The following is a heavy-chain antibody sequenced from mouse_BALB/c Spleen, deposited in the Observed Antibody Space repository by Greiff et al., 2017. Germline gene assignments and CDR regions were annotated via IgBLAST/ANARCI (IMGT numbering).Heavy chain of an antibody. V-gene: IGHV1-69*02. J-gene: IGHJ3*01. CDR3: TRRDDGYLFAY. D-gene: IGHD2-3*01. CDR2: IYPSDSYT. Sequence: QVQLQQPGAELVRPGASVKLSCKASGYTFTSYWINWVKQRPGQGLEWIGNIYPSDSYTNYNQKFKDKATLTVDKSSSTAYMQLSSPTSEDSAVYYCTRRDDGYLFAYWGQGTLVTVSA. CDR1: GYTFTSYW.